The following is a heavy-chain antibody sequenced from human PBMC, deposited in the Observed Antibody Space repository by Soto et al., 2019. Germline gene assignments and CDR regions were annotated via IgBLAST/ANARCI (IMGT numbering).Heavy chain of an antibody. CDR3: ARDLKFGQADY. Sequence: DTLSLTCTVSGGSISSYYWSWIRQPSGKGLEWIGRIYTSGSTNYNPSLKSRVTMSVDTSKNQFSLKLSSVTAADTAVYYCARDLKFGQADYWGQGSQVTVSS. CDR1: GGSISSYY. J-gene: IGHJ4*02. CDR2: IYTSGST. V-gene: IGHV4-4*07. D-gene: IGHD3-10*01.